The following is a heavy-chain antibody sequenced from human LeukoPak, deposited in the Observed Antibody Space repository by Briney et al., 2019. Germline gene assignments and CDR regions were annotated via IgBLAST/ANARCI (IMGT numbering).Heavy chain of an antibody. V-gene: IGHV1-18*01. CDR2: ISAYNGNT. D-gene: IGHD3-3*01. Sequence: ASVKVSCKASGYTFTSYGISWVRQAPGQGLEWMGWISAYNGNTNYAQKLQGRVTMTTDTSTSTAYMELRSLRAEDTAVYYCARDPILAGRSIFGVVRPPGLCNYMDVWGKGTTVTVSS. CDR1: GYTFTSYG. CDR3: ARDPILAGRSIFGVVRPPGLCNYMDV. J-gene: IGHJ6*03.